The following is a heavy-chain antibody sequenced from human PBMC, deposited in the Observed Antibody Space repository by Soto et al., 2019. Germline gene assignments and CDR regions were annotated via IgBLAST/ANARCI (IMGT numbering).Heavy chain of an antibody. D-gene: IGHD7-27*01. CDR1: GFTFSYYG. CDR2: IWYDGSNK. CDR3: ARDGHNWGKDLSDD. Sequence: QVQLVESGGGVVQPGRSLRLSCAASGFTFSYYGMHWVRQAPGKGLEWVAVIWYDGSNKYYADSVKGRFTISRDNSKNTLYLEMNSLRDDDTAVYYGARDGHNWGKDLSDDWGQGTLVTVSS. V-gene: IGHV3-33*01. J-gene: IGHJ4*02.